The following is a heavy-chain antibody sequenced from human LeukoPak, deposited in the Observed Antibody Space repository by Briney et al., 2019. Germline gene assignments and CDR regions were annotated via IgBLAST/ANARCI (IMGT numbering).Heavy chain of an antibody. Sequence: SVKVSCKASGGTFSSYAISWVRQAPGQGLEWMGGIIPIFGTANYAQKFLGRVTITADESTSTAYMELSSLRSEDTAVYYCARDYYDSSGYNSHFDYWGQGTLVTVSS. CDR2: IIPIFGTA. CDR3: ARDYYDSSGYNSHFDY. CDR1: GGTFSSYA. V-gene: IGHV1-69*13. D-gene: IGHD3-22*01. J-gene: IGHJ4*02.